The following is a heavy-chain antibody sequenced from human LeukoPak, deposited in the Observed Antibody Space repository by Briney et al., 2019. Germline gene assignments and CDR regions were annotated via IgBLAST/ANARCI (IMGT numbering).Heavy chain of an antibody. CDR2: MNPNSGNT. CDR1: GYTFTSYD. Sequence: ASVEVSCKASGYTFTSYDINWVRQATGQGLEWMGWMNPNSGNTGYAQKFQGRVTMTRNTSISTAYMELSSLRSEDTAVYYCARGRKRYVGIAAADFDYWGQGTLVTVSS. J-gene: IGHJ4*02. CDR3: ARGRKRYVGIAAADFDY. D-gene: IGHD6-13*01. V-gene: IGHV1-8*01.